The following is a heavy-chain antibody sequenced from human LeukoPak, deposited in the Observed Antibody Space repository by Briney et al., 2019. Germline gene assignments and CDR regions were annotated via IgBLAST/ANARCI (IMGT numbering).Heavy chain of an antibody. Sequence: ASVKVSCKASGYTFTNYGISWVRQAPGQGLEGMGWISGYNGHTNYAQKFQGRVTMTTDTSTNMVYMELRSLRSDDTAVYYCARGSTHRYYYDSSGYYRGAFDYWGQGTLVTVSS. V-gene: IGHV1-18*01. CDR1: GYTFTNYG. J-gene: IGHJ4*02. D-gene: IGHD3-22*01. CDR3: ARGSTHRYYYDSSGYYRGAFDY. CDR2: ISGYNGHT.